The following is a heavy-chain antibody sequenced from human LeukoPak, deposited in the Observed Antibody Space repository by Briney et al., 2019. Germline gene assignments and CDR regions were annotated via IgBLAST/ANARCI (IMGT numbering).Heavy chain of an antibody. CDR3: ARDPPAVSINTYA. Sequence: GGSLRLSCAASGFTVGNNYMNWVRQAPGKGLEWVSLIFSHGETSYADSVKGRFTISRDNSKNTLYLQMNGLRVEDTAVSYCARDPPAVSINTYAWGQGTLVTVSS. D-gene: IGHD2-8*01. CDR1: GFTVGNNY. J-gene: IGHJ4*02. CDR2: IFSHGET. V-gene: IGHV3-66*01.